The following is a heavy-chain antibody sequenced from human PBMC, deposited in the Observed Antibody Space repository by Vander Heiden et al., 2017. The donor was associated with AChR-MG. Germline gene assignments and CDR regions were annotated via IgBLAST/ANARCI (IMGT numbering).Heavy chain of an antibody. CDR3: ANVGGSDSYYNGY. CDR2: ITGDSRP. CDR1: GFTFASHA. D-gene: IGHD3-10*01. Sequence: EVQLLDSGGGLVQPGGSLRLSCAASGFTFASHAMSWVRQAPGKGLEWVSSITGDSRPFYADSVRGRFSISRDNSKDTLYLQMNGLRAEDTAIYYCANVGGSDSYYNGYFGQGTLVTVSS. V-gene: IGHV3-23*01. J-gene: IGHJ4*02.